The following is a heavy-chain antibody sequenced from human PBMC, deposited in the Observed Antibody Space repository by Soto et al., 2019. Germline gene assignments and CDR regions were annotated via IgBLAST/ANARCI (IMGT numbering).Heavy chain of an antibody. CDR2: IGASGSYI. D-gene: IGHD3-22*01. CDR3: ARLADYYDSSDAEFDY. V-gene: IGHV3-21*01. J-gene: IGHJ4*02. Sequence: GGSLRLSCAASGFSFSTNRMHWVRQAPGKGLEWVSSIGASGSYIYDADSVKGRFTIFRDNAKNSLYLQMNNLRGEDTAVYYCARLADYYDSSDAEFDYWGQGTLVTVSS. CDR1: GFSFSTNR.